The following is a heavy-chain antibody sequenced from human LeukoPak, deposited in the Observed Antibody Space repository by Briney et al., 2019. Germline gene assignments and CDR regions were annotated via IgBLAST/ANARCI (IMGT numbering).Heavy chain of an antibody. CDR2: ISPSSNYR. D-gene: IGHD3-3*01. V-gene: IGHV3-21*06. CDR3: AREVFDLSQDYFAIDF. Sequence: PGGSLRLSCAASGFTFSAYSMNWVRQAPGKGLEWVSYISPSSNYRYYADSLKGRITISRDNAKNSLFLQMNSLRAEDTAVYYCAREVFDLSQDYFAIDFWAQGTGVTVSS. CDR1: GFTFSAYS. J-gene: IGHJ6*02.